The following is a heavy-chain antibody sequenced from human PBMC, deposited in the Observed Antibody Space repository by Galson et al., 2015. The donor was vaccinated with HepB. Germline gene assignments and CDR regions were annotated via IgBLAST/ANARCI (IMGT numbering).Heavy chain of an antibody. J-gene: IGHJ6*02. D-gene: IGHD4-17*01. Sequence: SVKVSCKVSGYTLTELSMHWVRQAPGKGLEWMGGFDPEDGETIYAQKFQGRVTMTEDTSTDTAYMELSSLRSEDTAVYYCATRSETTVTTNYYDYYGMDVSGQGTTVTASS. CDR1: GYTLTELS. CDR3: ATRSETTVTTNYYDYYGMDV. V-gene: IGHV1-24*01. CDR2: FDPEDGET.